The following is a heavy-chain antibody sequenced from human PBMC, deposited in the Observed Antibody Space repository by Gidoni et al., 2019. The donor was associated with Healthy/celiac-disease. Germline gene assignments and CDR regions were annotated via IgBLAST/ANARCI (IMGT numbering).Heavy chain of an antibody. CDR1: GGPLSSGGYY. CDR3: ARTDYGSGSHHFDY. CDR2: IYYSGST. V-gene: IGHV4-31*03. J-gene: IGHJ4*02. D-gene: IGHD3-10*01. Sequence: QVQLQESGPGLVKPSQTLSLTCTVSGGPLSSGGYYWSWIRQHPGKGLEWIGYIYYSGSTYYNPSLKSRVTISVDTSKNQFSLKLSSVTAADTAVYYCARTDYGSGSHHFDYWGQGTLVTVSS.